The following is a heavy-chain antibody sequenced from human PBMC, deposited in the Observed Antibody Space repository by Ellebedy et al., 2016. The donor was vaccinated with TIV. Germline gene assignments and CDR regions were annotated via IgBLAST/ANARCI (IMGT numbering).Heavy chain of an antibody. Sequence: SVKVSCKASGGTFSSYSIAWVRQAPGHGLEWVGGTSPVFGARNYAQKFQGRVTITAEDSTNTAYMVLRGLTSEDTAVYYCATTMGTDWRSGCTCDFWGQGTLVTVSS. CDR3: ATTMGTDWRSGCTCDF. CDR2: TSPVFGAR. J-gene: IGHJ4*02. D-gene: IGHD6-19*01. V-gene: IGHV1-69*13. CDR1: GGTFSSYS.